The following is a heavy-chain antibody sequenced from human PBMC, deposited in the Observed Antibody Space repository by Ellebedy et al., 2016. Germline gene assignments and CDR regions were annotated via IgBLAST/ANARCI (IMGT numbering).Heavy chain of an antibody. V-gene: IGHV4-61*01. J-gene: IGHJ6*02. CDR1: GGSVSSGRYY. CDR2: IYYSGST. Sequence: SETLSLTXTVSGGSVSSGRYYWSWIRQPPGKGLEWIGYIYYSGSTNYNPSLKSRVTISVDTSKNQFSLKLSSVTAADTAVYYCARDRGVRGVIGYYYYGMDVWGQGTTVTVSS. CDR3: ARDRGVRGVIGYYYYGMDV. D-gene: IGHD3-10*01.